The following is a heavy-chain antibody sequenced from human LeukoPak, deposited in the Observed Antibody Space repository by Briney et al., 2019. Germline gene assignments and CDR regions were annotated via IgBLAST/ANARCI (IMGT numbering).Heavy chain of an antibody. V-gene: IGHV4-39*02. Sequence: SETPSLTCTVSGGSVSSSYFWGWIRQPPGKGLEWIGSLCSGGNTCYNPSLQSRVTISADSSKTHFFLQLTSATAADTAVYFCARDGPWKSDYWGQGILVTVSS. J-gene: IGHJ4*02. CDR2: LCSGGNT. D-gene: IGHD1-1*01. CDR3: ARDGPWKSDY. CDR1: GGSVSSSYF.